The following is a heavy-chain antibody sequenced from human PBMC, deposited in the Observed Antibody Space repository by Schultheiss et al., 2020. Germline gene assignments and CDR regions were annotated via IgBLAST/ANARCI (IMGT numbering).Heavy chain of an antibody. Sequence: SETLSLTCTVSGGSISSSSYYWGWIRQPPGKGLEWIGYIYYSGSTNYNPSLKSRVTISVDTSKNQFSLKLSSVTAADTAVYYCAREELSLGLDVWGQGTTVTVSS. V-gene: IGHV4-61*05. J-gene: IGHJ6*02. D-gene: IGHD3-16*02. CDR2: IYYSGST. CDR1: GGSISSSSYY. CDR3: AREELSLGLDV.